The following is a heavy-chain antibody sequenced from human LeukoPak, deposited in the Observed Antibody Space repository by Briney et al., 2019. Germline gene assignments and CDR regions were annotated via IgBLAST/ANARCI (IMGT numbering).Heavy chain of an antibody. CDR3: AREVRGDFDY. CDR2: INHSGST. Sequence: SETLSLTCTVSGGSISSSSYYWGWIRQPPGKGLEWIGEINHSGSTNYNPSLKSRVTISVDTSKNQFSLKLSSVTAADTAVYYCAREVRGDFDYWGQGTLVTVSS. J-gene: IGHJ4*02. D-gene: IGHD3-16*01. CDR1: GGSISSSSYY. V-gene: IGHV4-39*07.